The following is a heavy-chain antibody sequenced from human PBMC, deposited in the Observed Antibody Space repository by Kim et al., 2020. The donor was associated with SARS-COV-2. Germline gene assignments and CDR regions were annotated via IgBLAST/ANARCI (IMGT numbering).Heavy chain of an antibody. CDR2: IYPGDSDT. D-gene: IGHD3-10*01. CDR1: GYSFTSYW. CDR3: ARRTGVIMVRGVQNWFDP. V-gene: IGHV5-51*01. Sequence: GESLKISCKGSGYSFTSYWIGWVRQMPGKGLEWMGIIYPGDSDTRYSPSFQGQVTISADKSISTAYLQWSSLKASDTAMYYCARRTGVIMVRGVQNWFDPWGQGTLVTVSS. J-gene: IGHJ5*02.